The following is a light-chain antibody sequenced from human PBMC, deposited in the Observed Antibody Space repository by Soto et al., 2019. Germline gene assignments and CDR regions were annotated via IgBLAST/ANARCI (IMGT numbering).Light chain of an antibody. J-gene: IGKJ4*01. V-gene: IGKV1-39*01. CDR1: QSISSH. Sequence: DIQMTQSPSSLSASVGDRVSITCRASQSISSHLNWYQQKPGKAPKLLIYAASSLQSGVPSRFSGSGSGTDSTLTISSLQPEDFETFYCQQSYSNPLTLGGGTKVDIK. CDR2: AAS. CDR3: QQSYSNPLT.